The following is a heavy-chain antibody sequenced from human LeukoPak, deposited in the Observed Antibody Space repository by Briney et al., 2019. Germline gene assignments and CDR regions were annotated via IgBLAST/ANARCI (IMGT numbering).Heavy chain of an antibody. D-gene: IGHD3-16*01. J-gene: IGHJ4*02. Sequence: GGSLGLSCAASGFSLSTYGMHWVRQAPGKGLEWVAVIWYDGSIKYYADSVKGRFTISRDNSKNTQYLQMNSLRAEDTAVYYCARDWAGRRCDYWGQGTRVTVSS. CDR3: ARDWAGRRCDY. V-gene: IGHV3-33*01. CDR2: IWYDGSIK. CDR1: GFSLSTYG.